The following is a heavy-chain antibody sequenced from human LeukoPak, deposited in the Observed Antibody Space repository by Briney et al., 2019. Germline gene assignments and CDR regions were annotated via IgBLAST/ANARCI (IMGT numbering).Heavy chain of an antibody. CDR3: ARGRLYITMGRGVTNAPYFDY. J-gene: IGHJ4*02. CDR2: INHSGST. Sequence: SSETLSLTCAVYGGSFSGYYWSWIRQPPGKGLEWIGEINHSGSTNYNPSLKSRVTISIDTSKKQFSLRLSSVTAADTAVYYCARGRLYITMGRGVTNAPYFDYWGQGTLVTVSS. D-gene: IGHD3-10*01. CDR1: GGSFSGYY. V-gene: IGHV4-34*01.